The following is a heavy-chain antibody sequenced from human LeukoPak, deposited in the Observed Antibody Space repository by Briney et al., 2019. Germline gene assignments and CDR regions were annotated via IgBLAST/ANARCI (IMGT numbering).Heavy chain of an antibody. CDR3: ARASSSDNWFDP. CDR2: IYYSGST. CDR1: GGSISSGGYY. J-gene: IGHJ5*02. V-gene: IGHV4-31*03. Sequence: SETLSLTCTVSGGSISSGGYYWSWIRQHPGKGLKWIGYIYYSGSTYYNPSLKSRVTISVDTSKNQFSLKLSCVTAADTAVYYCARASSSDNWFDPWGQGTLVTVSS. D-gene: IGHD6-6*01.